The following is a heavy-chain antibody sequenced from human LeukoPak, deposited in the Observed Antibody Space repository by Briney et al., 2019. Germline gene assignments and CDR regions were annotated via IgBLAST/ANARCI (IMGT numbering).Heavy chain of an antibody. CDR3: TTDGEYSNYGAEAFDI. V-gene: IGHV3-15*01. CDR2: IKSKTDGGTT. D-gene: IGHD4-11*01. J-gene: IGHJ3*02. Sequence: GGSLTPACAASGFTSSNAWMSWVRQAPGKGLEWVGRIKSKTDGGTTDYAAPVKGRFTISRDDSKNTLYLQMNSLKTEDTAVYYCTTDGEYSNYGAEAFDIWGQGTMVTVSS. CDR1: GFTSSNAW.